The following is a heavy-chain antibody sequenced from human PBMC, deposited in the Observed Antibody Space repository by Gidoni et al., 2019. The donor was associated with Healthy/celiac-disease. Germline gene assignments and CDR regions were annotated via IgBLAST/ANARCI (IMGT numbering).Heavy chain of an antibody. Sequence: QVQLVESGGGVVQPGRSLRLSCAASGFTFSSYGMHWVRQAPGKGLEWLAVISYDGSNKYYADSVKGRFTISRDNSKNTLYLQMNSLRAEDTAVYYCAKDEYSSSQVLDYWGQGTLVTVSS. J-gene: IGHJ4*02. CDR3: AKDEYSSSQVLDY. CDR2: ISYDGSNK. V-gene: IGHV3-30*18. CDR1: GFTFSSYG. D-gene: IGHD6-6*01.